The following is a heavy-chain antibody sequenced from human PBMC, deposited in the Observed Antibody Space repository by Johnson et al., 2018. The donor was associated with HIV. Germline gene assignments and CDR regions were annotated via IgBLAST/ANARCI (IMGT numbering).Heavy chain of an antibody. J-gene: IGHJ3*02. CDR2: INHSGDGT. D-gene: IGHD4-17*01. V-gene: IGHV3-23*04. CDR3: ARDVTKDAFDI. CDR1: GFTFSIYA. Sequence: EMQLVESGGGLVQPGGSLRLSCAASGFTFSIYAMIWVRQAPGKGLEWVPAINHSGDGTYYADSVKGRFTISRDNSKNTLYLQMNSRRAEDTAVYYCARDVTKDAFDIWGQGTMVTVSS.